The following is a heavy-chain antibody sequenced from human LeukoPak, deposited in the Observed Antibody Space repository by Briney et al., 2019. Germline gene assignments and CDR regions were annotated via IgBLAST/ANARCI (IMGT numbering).Heavy chain of an antibody. CDR3: AKGKTTRSALGFDY. CDR1: DFTFTSYG. D-gene: IGHD4-17*01. J-gene: IGHJ4*02. CDR2: ISGSGGST. Sequence: AGGSLRLSCAASDFTFTSYGMSWVRQAPGKGLEWVSAISGSGGSTYYADSVKGRFTISRDNSKNTLYLRMNSLRVEDAAVYYCAKGKTTRSALGFDYWGQGTLVTVSS. V-gene: IGHV3-23*01.